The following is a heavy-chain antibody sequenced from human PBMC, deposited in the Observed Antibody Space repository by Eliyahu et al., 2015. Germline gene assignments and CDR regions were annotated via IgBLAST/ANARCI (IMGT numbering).Heavy chain of an antibody. CDR3: AKDWLGYCTGGVCGA. D-gene: IGHD2-8*02. Sequence: QVQLVESGGGVVQPGRSLRLSCAASXXTFXRYGMHWVRQAPGKGLEWVAVISYDGSNKYYADSVKGRFTISRDNSKNTLYLQMNSLRAEDTAVYYCAKDWLGYCTGGVCGAWGQGTLVTVSS. CDR1: XXTFXRYG. V-gene: IGHV3-30*18. CDR2: ISYDGSNK. J-gene: IGHJ5*02.